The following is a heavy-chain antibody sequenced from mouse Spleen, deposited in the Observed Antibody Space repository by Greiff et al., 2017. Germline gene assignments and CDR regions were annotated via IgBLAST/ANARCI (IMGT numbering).Heavy chain of an antibody. D-gene: IGHD2-10*01. J-gene: IGHJ2*01. CDR3: ARPYYGNYGFDY. CDR2: ISSGGGNT. V-gene: IGHV5-9*01. Sequence: DVMLVESGGGLVKLGGSLKLSCAASGFTFSSYAMSWVRQTPEKRLEWVATISSGGGNTYYPDSVKGRFTISRDNAKNTLYLQMSSLKSEDTAMYYCARPYYGNYGFDYWGQGTTLTVSS. CDR1: GFTFSSYA.